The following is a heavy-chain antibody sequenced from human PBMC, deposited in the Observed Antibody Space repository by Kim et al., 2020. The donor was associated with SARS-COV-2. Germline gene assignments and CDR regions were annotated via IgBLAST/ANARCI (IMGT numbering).Heavy chain of an antibody. CDR3: AKDRFARGYSYGYSGFDY. V-gene: IGHV3-23*01. CDR1: GFTFSSYA. CDR2: ISGSGGST. J-gene: IGHJ4*02. Sequence: GGSLRLSCAASGFTFSSYAMSWVRQAPGKGLEWVSAISGSGGSTYYADSVKGRFTISRDNSKNTLYLKMNSLRAEDTAVYYCAKDRFARGYSYGYSGFDYWGQGTLFTVSS. D-gene: IGHD5-18*01.